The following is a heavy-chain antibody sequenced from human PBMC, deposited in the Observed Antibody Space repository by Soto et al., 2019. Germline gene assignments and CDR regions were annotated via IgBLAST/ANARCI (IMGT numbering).Heavy chain of an antibody. D-gene: IGHD6-13*01. CDR3: ARDLKAYSSSWYGGY. Sequence: GASVKVSCKASGYTFTSYGISWVRQAPGQGLEWMGWISAYNGNTNYAQKLQGRVTMTTDTSTSTAYMELRSLRSDDTAVYYCARDLKAYSSSWYGGYWGQGTLVTVSS. CDR1: GYTFTSYG. J-gene: IGHJ4*02. CDR2: ISAYNGNT. V-gene: IGHV1-18*04.